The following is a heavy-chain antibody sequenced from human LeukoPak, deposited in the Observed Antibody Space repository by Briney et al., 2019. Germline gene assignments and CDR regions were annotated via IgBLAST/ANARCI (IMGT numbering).Heavy chain of an antibody. CDR3: ARLVATTGRLYFDY. V-gene: IGHV3-53*01. J-gene: IGHJ4*02. CDR1: GGSISSSSYY. CDR2: IYSGGNT. D-gene: IGHD1-1*01. Sequence: PSETLSLTCTVSGGSISSSSYYWGWVRQAPGKGLEYVSVIYSGGNTYYAGSVKGRFTISRDNSKNTVYLQMNSLRAEDTAVFYCARLVATTGRLYFDYWGQGNLVTVSS.